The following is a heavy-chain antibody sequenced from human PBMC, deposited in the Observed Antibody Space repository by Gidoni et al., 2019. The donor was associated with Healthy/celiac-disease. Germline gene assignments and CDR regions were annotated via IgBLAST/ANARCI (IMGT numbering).Heavy chain of an antibody. V-gene: IGHV3-15*01. CDR3: TTDILLWFGEYIDY. J-gene: IGHJ4*02. Sequence: PVKGRFTISRDDSKNTLYLQMNSLKTEDTAVYYCTTDILLWFGEYIDYWGQGTLVTVSS. D-gene: IGHD3-10*01.